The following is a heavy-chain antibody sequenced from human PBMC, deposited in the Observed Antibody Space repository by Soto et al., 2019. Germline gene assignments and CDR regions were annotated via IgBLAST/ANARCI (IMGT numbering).Heavy chain of an antibody. Sequence: QVQLVQSETEVKKPGSAVKVSCKASGGTFNTCAMNWVRQAPGQGLEWMGGIIPMFDTPRYAQKFQGRVTITVDESTTTAYMELSSLRSDDTAVYYCTRSIGSGGVIGGFDYWGQGTLVTVSS. CDR2: IIPMFDTP. J-gene: IGHJ4*02. CDR3: TRSIGSGGVIGGFDY. CDR1: GGTFNTCA. D-gene: IGHD3-16*02. V-gene: IGHV1-69*01.